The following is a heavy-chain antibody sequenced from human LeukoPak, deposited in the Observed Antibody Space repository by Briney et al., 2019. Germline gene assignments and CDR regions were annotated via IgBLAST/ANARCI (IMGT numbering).Heavy chain of an antibody. CDR1: GGSISTYS. CDR2: IFASGTT. D-gene: IGHD1-26*01. Sequence: SKTLSLTCTVSGGSISTYSWNWIRQPAGKGLEWIGRIFASGTTKYNPSLKSRVTMSVETSKNQFSLKLSSVTAADTAVYYCAREHPGVGATGFGDYRGQGILVTVSS. CDR3: AREHPGVGATGFGDY. J-gene: IGHJ4*02. V-gene: IGHV4-4*07.